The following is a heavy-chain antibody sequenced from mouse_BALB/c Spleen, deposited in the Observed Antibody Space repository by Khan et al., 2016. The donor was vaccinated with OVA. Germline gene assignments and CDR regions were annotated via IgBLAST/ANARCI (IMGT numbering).Heavy chain of an antibody. J-gene: IGHJ3*01. CDR3: TRVGYGGFTS. D-gene: IGHD2-2*01. CDR2: INPSNGDT. Sequence: QVQLQQSGAELVKPGASVKLSCKASGYTFTSYYMYWVKQRHRHGPQRIGDINPSNGDTYFHEKLKNKATLIVDKTSSTTYMQSSSLTSADSAVYYGTRVGYGGFTSWGQGTLVTVSA. CDR1: GYTFTSYY. V-gene: IGHV1-53*01.